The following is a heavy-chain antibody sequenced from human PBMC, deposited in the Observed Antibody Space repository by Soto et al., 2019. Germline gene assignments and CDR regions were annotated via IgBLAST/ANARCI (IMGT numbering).Heavy chain of an antibody. Sequence: LGESLKISCKGSGYSFTSYWISWVRQMPGKGLEWMGRIDPSDSYTNYSPSFQGHVTISADKSISTAYLQWSSLKASDTAMYYCARRNSGYDQNADYWGQGTLVTVSS. D-gene: IGHD5-12*01. CDR2: IDPSDSYT. V-gene: IGHV5-10-1*01. CDR1: GYSFTSYW. J-gene: IGHJ4*02. CDR3: ARRNSGYDQNADY.